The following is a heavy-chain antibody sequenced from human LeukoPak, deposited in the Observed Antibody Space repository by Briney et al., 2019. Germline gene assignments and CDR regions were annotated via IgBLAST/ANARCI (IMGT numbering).Heavy chain of an antibody. D-gene: IGHD1-26*01. V-gene: IGHV3-7*01. CDR1: GFTFSSYW. Sequence: GESLKISCAASGFTFSSYWMTWVRQAPGKGLEWVANIGQDGSEKHYVDSVKGRFTISRDNAKNTLYLQMNSLRAEDTAMYYCARNYNGMSYWGQGTLVIVSS. CDR2: IGQDGSEK. CDR3: ARNYNGMSY. J-gene: IGHJ4*02.